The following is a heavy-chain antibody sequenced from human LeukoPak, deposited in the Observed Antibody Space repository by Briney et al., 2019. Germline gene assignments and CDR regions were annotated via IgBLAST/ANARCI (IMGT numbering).Heavy chain of an antibody. D-gene: IGHD2/OR15-2a*01. CDR1: GGSISSGGYY. CDR3: ARDVDGRSFPDAFDI. V-gene: IGHV4-30-2*01. Sequence: SETLSLTCTVSGGSISSGGYYWSWIRQPPGKGLEWIGYIYHSGSTYYNPSLKSRVTISVDRSKNQFSLKLSSVTAADTAVYYCARDVDGRSFPDAFDIWGQGTMVTVSS. CDR2: IYHSGST. J-gene: IGHJ3*02.